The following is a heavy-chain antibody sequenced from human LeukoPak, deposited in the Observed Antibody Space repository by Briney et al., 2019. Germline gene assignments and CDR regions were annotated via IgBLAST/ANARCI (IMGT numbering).Heavy chain of an antibody. CDR2: ISAFNSNT. CDR3: ARDSYGDANFDS. D-gene: IGHD4-17*01. CDR1: GYSYITYG. V-gene: IGHV1-18*01. J-gene: IGHJ4*02. Sequence: ASVKVSCKASGYSYITYGISWVRQAPGQGLEWMGWISAFNSNTNYAQKFQGRVTMTTDTPTTTAYMELRSLRAEDTAVYYCARDSYGDANFDSWGQGTLVTASS.